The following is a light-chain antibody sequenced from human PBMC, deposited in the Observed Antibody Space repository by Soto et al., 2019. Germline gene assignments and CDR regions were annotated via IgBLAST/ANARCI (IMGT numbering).Light chain of an antibody. J-gene: IGLJ3*02. V-gene: IGLV2-14*01. CDR3: SSYTAYTTLWV. Sequence: QSVLTQPASVSGSPGQSITISCTGTASGIGNYNYVSWYQLHPGKAPKLLIYGVSNRPSGVSNRFSGSKSGNAASLTISGLQAEDEADYYCSSYTAYTTLWVFGGGTKVTVL. CDR1: ASGIGNYNY. CDR2: GVS.